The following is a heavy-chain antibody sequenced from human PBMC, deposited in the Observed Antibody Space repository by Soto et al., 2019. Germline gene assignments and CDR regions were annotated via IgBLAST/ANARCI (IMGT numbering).Heavy chain of an antibody. D-gene: IGHD3-22*01. Sequence: ASVKVSCKVSGYTLTELSMHWVRQAPGKGLEWMGGFDPEDGETIYAQKFQGRVTMTEDTSTDTAYMELSSLRSEDTAVYYCATGPYDSSGLTFDYWGQGTLDTVSS. CDR3: ATGPYDSSGLTFDY. J-gene: IGHJ4*02. CDR2: FDPEDGET. CDR1: GYTLTELS. V-gene: IGHV1-24*01.